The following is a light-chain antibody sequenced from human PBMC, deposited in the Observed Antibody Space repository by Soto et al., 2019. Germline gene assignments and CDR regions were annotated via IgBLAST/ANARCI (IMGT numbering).Light chain of an antibody. J-gene: IGLJ2*01. V-gene: IGLV1-47*02. CDR1: SSNIGGSNY. Sequence: QSVLTHPPSASGTPGQRVTISCSGSSSNIGGSNYVYWYQQLPGTAPKLLIHSNNYRPSGVPERFSGSKSGTSGSLAISGLRSEDEADYYCASWDDSLSAVVFGGGTKLPV. CDR3: ASWDDSLSAVV. CDR2: SNN.